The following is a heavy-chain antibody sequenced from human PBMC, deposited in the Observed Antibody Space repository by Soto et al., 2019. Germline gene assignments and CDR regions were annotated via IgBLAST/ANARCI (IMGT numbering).Heavy chain of an antibody. V-gene: IGHV4-34*01. D-gene: IGHD2-2*01. Sequence: QVQLQQWGAGLLKPSETLSLTCGVSGGSFSGYYWIWIRQPPGKGLEWIGEINHSGSTNYNPSLKSRLHISVDTSKNKSSRKFCSVTAADTAVYYSARGQTVVVPATMVRGSSGYMDVWGKGTTVTVSS. J-gene: IGHJ6*03. CDR2: INHSGST. CDR3: ARGQTVVVPATMVRGSSGYMDV. CDR1: GGSFSGYY.